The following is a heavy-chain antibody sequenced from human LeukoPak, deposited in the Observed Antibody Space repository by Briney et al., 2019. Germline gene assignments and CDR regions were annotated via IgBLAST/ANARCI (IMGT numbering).Heavy chain of an antibody. CDR2: INNDGTEK. CDR1: GFTFRNSW. V-gene: IGHV3-7*01. CDR3: ERHSGYSTFDL. J-gene: IGHJ4*02. Sequence: PGGSLRLSCAASGFTFRNSWTTWVRQSPGKGLEWVASINNDGTEKYYGDSVNRRFSISRDNSKDSLYLQMNFLRPEDASTYYCERHSGYSTFDLWGQGTRVIVSS. D-gene: IGHD5-18*01.